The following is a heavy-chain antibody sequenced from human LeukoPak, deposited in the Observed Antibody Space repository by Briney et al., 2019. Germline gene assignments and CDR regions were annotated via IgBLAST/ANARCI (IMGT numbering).Heavy chain of an antibody. CDR3: ATEYGSGSYYVDY. J-gene: IGHJ4*02. D-gene: IGHD3-10*01. V-gene: IGHV1-2*02. Sequence: ASVKVSCKASGYTFTGYYMHWVRQAPGQGLEWMGWINPNSGGANYAQKFQGRVTMTRDTSISTAYMELSRLRSDDTAVYYCATEYGSGSYYVDYWGQGTLVTVSS. CDR1: GYTFTGYY. CDR2: INPNSGGA.